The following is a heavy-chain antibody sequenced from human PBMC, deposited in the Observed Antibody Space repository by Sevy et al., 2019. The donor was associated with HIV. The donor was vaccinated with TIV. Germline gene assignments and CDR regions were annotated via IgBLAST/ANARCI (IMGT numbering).Heavy chain of an antibody. V-gene: IGHV1-8*01. D-gene: IGHD3-10*01. CDR1: GYTFTSYD. CDR3: ARSRTSIRWYYFVY. J-gene: IGHJ4*02. CDR2: MNPNSGNT. Sequence: ASVKVSCKASGYTFTSYDINWVRQATGQGLEWMGWMNPNSGNTGYAQKFQGRGTMTRNTSISTAYMELSSLRSEDTAVYYCARSRTSIRWYYFVYWGQGTLVTVSS.